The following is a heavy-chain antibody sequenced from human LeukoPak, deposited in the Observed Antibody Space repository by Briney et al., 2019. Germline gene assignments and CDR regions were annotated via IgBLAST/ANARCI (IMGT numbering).Heavy chain of an antibody. CDR2: ISPGGGPT. CDR3: ARVYYSYYFDY. J-gene: IGHJ4*02. CDR1: GFPFSIYG. V-gene: IGHV3-23*01. D-gene: IGHD3-10*01. Sequence: PGGSLRLSCAGSGFPFSIYGMNWVRQAPGKGLEWVSGISPGGGPTYYADSVKGRFTISRDNAKNTLYLQMNSLRAEDTAVYYCARVYYSYYFDYWGQGTLITVSS.